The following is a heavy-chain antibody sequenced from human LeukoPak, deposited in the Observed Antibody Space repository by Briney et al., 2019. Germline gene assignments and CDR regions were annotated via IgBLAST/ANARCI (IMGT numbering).Heavy chain of an antibody. J-gene: IGHJ4*02. Sequence: SETLSLTCTVSGGSISSYYWSWIRQPPGKGLEWIGYIYYSGTTNYNPSLKSRVTISVDTSKNQFSLKLSSVTAADTAVYYCARGPRSYFDYWGRGTLVTVSS. V-gene: IGHV4-59*12. CDR2: IYYSGTT. CDR3: ARGPRSYFDY. CDR1: GGSISSYY.